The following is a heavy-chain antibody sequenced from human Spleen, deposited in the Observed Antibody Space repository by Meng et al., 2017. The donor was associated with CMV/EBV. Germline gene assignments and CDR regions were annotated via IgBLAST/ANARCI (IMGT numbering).Heavy chain of an antibody. V-gene: IGHV1-69*05. J-gene: IGHJ6*02. CDR1: GYSFTGYF. D-gene: IGHD6-19*01. Sequence: SVKVSCKASGYSFTGYFMHWVRQAPGQGLEWMGGTIPIFGTANYAQKFQGRVTITTDESTSTAYMELSSLRSEDTAVYYCARGRLEGIAVAGTRNNYYYYGMDVWGQGTTVTVSS. CDR2: TIPIFGTA. CDR3: ARGRLEGIAVAGTRNNYYYYGMDV.